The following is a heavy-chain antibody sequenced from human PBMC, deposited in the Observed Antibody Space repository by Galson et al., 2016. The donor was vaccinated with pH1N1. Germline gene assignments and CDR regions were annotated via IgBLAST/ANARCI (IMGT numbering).Heavy chain of an antibody. J-gene: IGHJ6*02. CDR1: GFSLSTFGVR. CDR3: ARMGVASGGRYYYGMDV. D-gene: IGHD3-10*01. V-gene: IGHV2-70*04. Sequence: PALVKPTQTLKLTCTFSGFSLSTFGVRVSWIRQSPGKALERLARIDWDDEKFYSPSLKTRLTISKDTSKDQVVLTMTNMDPVDTGTYYCARMGVASGGRYYYGMDVWGQGTTVTVSS. CDR2: IDWDDEK.